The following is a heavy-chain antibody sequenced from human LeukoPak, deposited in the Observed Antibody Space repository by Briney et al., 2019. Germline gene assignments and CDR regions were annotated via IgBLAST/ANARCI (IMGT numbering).Heavy chain of an antibody. Sequence: PGGSLRLSCAASGFTFSDYYMSWIRQAPGKGLEWVSYISSSGSTIYYADSVKGRFTISRDNAKNSLYLQMNSLRAEDTAVYYCAKDYDFWSGPTTYWGQGTLVTVSS. J-gene: IGHJ4*02. CDR3: AKDYDFWSGPTTY. V-gene: IGHV3-11*01. D-gene: IGHD3-3*01. CDR2: ISSSGSTI. CDR1: GFTFSDYY.